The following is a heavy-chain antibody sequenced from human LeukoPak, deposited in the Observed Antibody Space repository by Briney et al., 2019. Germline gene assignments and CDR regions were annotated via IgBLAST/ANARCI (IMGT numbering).Heavy chain of an antibody. CDR3: ARERDWNDDFDY. CDR1: GFTFSDYY. Sequence: PGGSLRLSCAASGFTFSDYYMSWIRQAPGKGLKWVSYISSSGSTIYYADSVKGRFTISRDNAKNSLYLQMNSLRAEDTAVYYCARERDWNDDFDYWGQGTLVTVSS. CDR2: ISSSGSTI. J-gene: IGHJ4*02. V-gene: IGHV3-11*04. D-gene: IGHD1-1*01.